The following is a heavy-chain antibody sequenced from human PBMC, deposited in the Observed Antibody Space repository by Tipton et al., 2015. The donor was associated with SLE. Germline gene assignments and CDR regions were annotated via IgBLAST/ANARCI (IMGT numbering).Heavy chain of an antibody. CDR2: INHSGST. Sequence: TLSLTCAVYGGSFSGYYWSWIRQPPGKGLEWIGEINHSGSTNYNPSLKSRVTISVDTSKNQFSLKLSSVTAADTAVYYCARGPQDDYGDPYAFDIWGQGTMVTVSS. D-gene: IGHD4-17*01. V-gene: IGHV4-34*01. CDR3: ARGPQDDYGDPYAFDI. CDR1: GGSFSGYY. J-gene: IGHJ3*02.